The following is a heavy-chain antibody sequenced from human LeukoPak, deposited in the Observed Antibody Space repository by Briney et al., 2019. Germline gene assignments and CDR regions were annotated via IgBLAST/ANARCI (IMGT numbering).Heavy chain of an antibody. Sequence: GGSLRLSCAASGFTFSSYGMHWVRQASGKGLEWVAFIRYDGSNKYYADSVKGRFTISRDNSKNTLYLQMNSLRAEDTAVYYCAKDLATVTPYFDYWGQGTLVTVSS. CDR1: GFTFSSYG. V-gene: IGHV3-30*02. CDR2: IRYDGSNK. D-gene: IGHD4-11*01. CDR3: AKDLATVTPYFDY. J-gene: IGHJ4*02.